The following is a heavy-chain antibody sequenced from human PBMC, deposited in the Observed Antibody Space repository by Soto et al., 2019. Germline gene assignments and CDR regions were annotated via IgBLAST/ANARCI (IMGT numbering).Heavy chain of an antibody. Sequence: QLQLQESGPGLVKPSETLSLTCTVSGGSISGSSYYWGWIRQPPGKGLEWIGSTHYSGSTYYNPSLKSRVTVSVDTSKNQFSLKLSSVTAADTVVYYCARGHGGITVFGAPGHFDYWGQGTLVTVSS. D-gene: IGHD3-3*01. CDR1: GGSISGSSYY. J-gene: IGHJ4*02. V-gene: IGHV4-39*01. CDR3: ARGHGGITVFGAPGHFDY. CDR2: THYSGST.